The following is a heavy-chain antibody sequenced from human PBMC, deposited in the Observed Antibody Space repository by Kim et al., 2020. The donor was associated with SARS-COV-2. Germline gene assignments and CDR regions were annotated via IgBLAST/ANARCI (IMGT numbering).Heavy chain of an antibody. J-gene: IGHJ6*02. V-gene: IGHV3-64*01. CDR3: ARDVGDGYNWGYYYGMDV. Sequence: GRFTIARDNSKNTLYLQMGSLRAEDMAVYYCARDVGDGYNWGYYYGMDVWGQGTTVTVSS. D-gene: IGHD1-1*01.